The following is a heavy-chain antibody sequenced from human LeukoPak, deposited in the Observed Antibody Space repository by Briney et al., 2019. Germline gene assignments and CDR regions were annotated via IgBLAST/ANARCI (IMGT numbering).Heavy chain of an antibody. V-gene: IGHV3-23*01. CDR1: GFTFSSYA. CDR2: ISGSGGST. CDR3: ATAPYGLNGFDP. D-gene: IGHD3/OR15-3a*01. Sequence: GGSLRLSCAASGFTFSSYAMSWVRQAPGKGLEWVSAISGSGGSTYYADSVKGRFTISRDNSKNTLYLQMNSLRAEDTAVYYCATAPYGLNGFDPWGQGTLVTVSS. J-gene: IGHJ5*02.